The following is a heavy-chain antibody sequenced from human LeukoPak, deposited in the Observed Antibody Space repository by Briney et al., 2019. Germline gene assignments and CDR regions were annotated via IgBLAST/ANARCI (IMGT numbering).Heavy chain of an antibody. Sequence: GESLKISCQGSGYDFSIYWLGWVRQMPGQGLEWMGIIYAGDSDARYSPSFEGQVTLSADTSTNTAYLQWNSLKSSDTGTYFCARAWNADYQPDYYYFDVWGKGTTVTVSS. D-gene: IGHD4-17*01. J-gene: IGHJ6*03. CDR1: GYDFSIYW. V-gene: IGHV5-51*01. CDR2: IYAGDSDA. CDR3: ARAWNADYQPDYYYFDV.